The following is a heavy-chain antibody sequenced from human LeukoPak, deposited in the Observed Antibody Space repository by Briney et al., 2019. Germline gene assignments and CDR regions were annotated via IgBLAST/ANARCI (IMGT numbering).Heavy chain of an antibody. D-gene: IGHD3-9*01. CDR1: GYTFTGYY. V-gene: IGHV1-2*06. CDR2: IYPNSGGT. J-gene: IGHJ4*02. Sequence: ASVKVSCKASGYTFTGYYMHWVRQAPGQGLEWMGRIYPNSGGTNYAQKFQGSVTMTRDTSISTAYMELSRLRSDGTTVQCCARYYILTGGVFDYWGQGTLVSVSS. CDR3: ARYYILTGGVFDY.